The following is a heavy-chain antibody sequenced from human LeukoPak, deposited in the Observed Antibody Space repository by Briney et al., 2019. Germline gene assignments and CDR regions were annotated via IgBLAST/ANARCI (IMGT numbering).Heavy chain of an antibody. D-gene: IGHD6-19*01. CDR2: INAANGNT. CDR1: GFTFTTYT. Sequence: ASVKVSRKTSGFTFTTYTMHWVRQAPGQRLEWMGWINAANGNTQYSQKFQGRVTITRDTSASTAYMELSSLRSEDTAVYYCARGAPIRVAVAATFDPWGQGTLVTVPS. J-gene: IGHJ5*02. CDR3: ARGAPIRVAVAATFDP. V-gene: IGHV1-3*01.